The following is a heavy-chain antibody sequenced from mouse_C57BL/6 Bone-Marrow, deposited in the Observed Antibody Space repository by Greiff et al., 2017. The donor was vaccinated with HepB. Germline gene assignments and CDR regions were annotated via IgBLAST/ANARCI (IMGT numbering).Heavy chain of an antibody. CDR3: ARGEDYYGSSHDY. CDR1: GYTFTDYY. Sequence: VQLQQSGPELVKPGASVKISCKASGYTFTDYYMNWVKQTHGKSLEWIGDINPNNGGTSYNQKFKGKATLTVDKSSSTAYMELRSLTSEDSAVYYCARGEDYYGSSHDYWGQGTTLTVSS. CDR2: INPNNGGT. V-gene: IGHV1-26*01. D-gene: IGHD1-1*01. J-gene: IGHJ2*01.